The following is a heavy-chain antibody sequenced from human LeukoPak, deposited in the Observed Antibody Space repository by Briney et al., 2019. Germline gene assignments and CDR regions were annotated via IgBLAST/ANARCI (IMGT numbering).Heavy chain of an antibody. CDR2: ISSSSSTI. CDR3: ARWRAVAGTPPYFDY. V-gene: IGHV3-48*01. Sequence: PGGSLRLSCAASGFTFSSYTMNWVRQAPGKGLEWVSYISSSSSTIYYADSVKGRFTISRDNAKNSLYLQMNSLRAEDTAVYYCARWRAVAGTPPYFDYWGQRTLVTVSS. J-gene: IGHJ4*02. CDR1: GFTFSSYT. D-gene: IGHD6-19*01.